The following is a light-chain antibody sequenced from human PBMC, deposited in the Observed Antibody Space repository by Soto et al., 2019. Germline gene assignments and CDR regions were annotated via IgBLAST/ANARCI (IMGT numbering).Light chain of an antibody. Sequence: DIQMTQSPASLSASVGDRVTITCRASQSITTYLHWFQQRAGEAPKLLIYGAFNLQGGVPSRFAGSGSGTDFSLTISSLQPEDAATYFGQQGDRTPYTFGQGTKLEIK. V-gene: IGKV1-39*01. J-gene: IGKJ2*01. CDR1: QSITTY. CDR2: GAF. CDR3: QQGDRTPYT.